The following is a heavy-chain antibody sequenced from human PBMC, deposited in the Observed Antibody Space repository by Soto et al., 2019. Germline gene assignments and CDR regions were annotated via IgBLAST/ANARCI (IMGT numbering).Heavy chain of an antibody. V-gene: IGHV1-69*01. Sequence: QVQLVQSGAEVKKPGSSVKVSCKTSGVSFNNNGIGWVRQAPGHGLEWLGGVSPPFRTSNYARKFHGRIPITADASTGTVNMELSSLTSEDTAQYYCARVLYYGSGSYSPYGMYVWGQGTTVTVSS. J-gene: IGHJ6*02. CDR2: VSPPFRTS. CDR1: GVSFNNNG. D-gene: IGHD3-10*01. CDR3: ARVLYYGSGSYSPYGMYV.